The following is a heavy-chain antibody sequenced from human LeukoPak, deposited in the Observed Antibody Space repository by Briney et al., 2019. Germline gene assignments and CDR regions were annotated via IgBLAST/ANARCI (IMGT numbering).Heavy chain of an antibody. V-gene: IGHV3-21*01. CDR2: ISSSSSYI. J-gene: IGHJ5*02. D-gene: IGHD2-15*01. CDR3: ARSALTYCSGGSCYTTRPPPDNWFDP. Sequence: GGSLRLSCAASGFTFSSYSMNWVRQAPGKGLEWVSSISSSSSYIYYADSVKGRFTISRDNAKNSLYLQMNSLRAEDTAVYYCARSALTYCSGGSCYTTRPPPDNWFDPWGQGTLVTVSS. CDR1: GFTFSSYS.